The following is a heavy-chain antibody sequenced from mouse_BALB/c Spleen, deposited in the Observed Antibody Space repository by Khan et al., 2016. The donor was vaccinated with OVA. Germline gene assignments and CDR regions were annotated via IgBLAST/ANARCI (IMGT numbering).Heavy chain of an antibody. Sequence: MQLEESGAELVKPGASVKLSCTASGFYIKDTHMHWVKQRPEQGLEWIGRIDPANDNSKYDPRFQGKATITADTSSNTAYLHLSSLTSEDTAVYYCAPAGTGDYFDYWGQGTTLTVSS. CDR2: IDPANDNS. V-gene: IGHV14-3*02. CDR1: GFYIKDTH. CDR3: APAGTGDYFDY. D-gene: IGHD4-1*01. J-gene: IGHJ2*01.